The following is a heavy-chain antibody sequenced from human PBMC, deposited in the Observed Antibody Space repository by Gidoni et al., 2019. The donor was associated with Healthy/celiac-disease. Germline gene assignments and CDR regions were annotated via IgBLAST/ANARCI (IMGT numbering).Heavy chain of an antibody. CDR2: ISGSGGST. V-gene: IGHV3-23*01. J-gene: IGHJ3*02. CDR1: GFTFSSYA. CDR3: AKDEAVGDAFDI. D-gene: IGHD6-19*01. Sequence: EVQLLESGGGLVQPGGSLRLSCSASGFTFSSYAMSWVRQAPGKGLEWVSAISGSGGSTYYADSVKGRFTISRDNSKNTLYLQMNSLRAEDTAVYYCAKDEAVGDAFDIWGQGTMVTVSS.